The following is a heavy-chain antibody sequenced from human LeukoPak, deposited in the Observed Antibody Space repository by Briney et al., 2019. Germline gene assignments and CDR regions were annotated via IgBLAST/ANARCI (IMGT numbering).Heavy chain of an antibody. CDR3: AKVAAAAGTSDY. CDR2: ISYDGSNK. D-gene: IGHD6-13*01. Sequence: SGGSLRLSCAASGFTFSSYGMHWVRQAPGKGLEWVAVISYDGSNKYYADSVKGRFTISRDNSKNTLYLQMNSLRAEDTAVYYCAKVAAAAGTSDYWGQGTLVTVSS. J-gene: IGHJ4*02. V-gene: IGHV3-30*18. CDR1: GFTFSSYG.